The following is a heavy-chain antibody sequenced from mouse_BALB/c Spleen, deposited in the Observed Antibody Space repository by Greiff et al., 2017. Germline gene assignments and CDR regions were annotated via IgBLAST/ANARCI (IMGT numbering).Heavy chain of an antibody. CDR1: GYTFTDYW. Sequence: QVQLQQPGAELVMPGASVKMSCKASGYTFTDYWMHWVKQRPGQGLEWIGAIDTSDSYTSYNQKFKGKATLTVDESSSTAYMQLSSLTSEDSAVYYCARSLNGAYYYAMDYWGQGTSVTVSS. V-gene: IGHV1-69*01. CDR2: IDTSDSYT. J-gene: IGHJ4*01. D-gene: IGHD6-2*01. CDR3: ARSLNGAYYYAMDY.